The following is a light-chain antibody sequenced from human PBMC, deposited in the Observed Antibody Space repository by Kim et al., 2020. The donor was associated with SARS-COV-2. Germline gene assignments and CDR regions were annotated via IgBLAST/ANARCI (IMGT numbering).Light chain of an antibody. CDR2: DVK. J-gene: IGLJ1*01. V-gene: IGLV2-14*03. CDR1: SNDVGAYNY. CDR3: CAFSRANTGI. Sequence: QSALTQPASLSGSPGQSITIPCTVTSNDVGAYNYVSWYRQYPGKVPQLLIYDVKNRPSGVSSRFSGSKSGDTASLTISGLQPQDEAYYYCCAFSRANTGIFGTGTKVTVL.